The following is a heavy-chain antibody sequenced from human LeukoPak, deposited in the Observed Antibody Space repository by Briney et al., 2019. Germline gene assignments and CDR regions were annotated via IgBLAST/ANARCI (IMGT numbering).Heavy chain of an antibody. CDR3: ARSTVVVPAAIDY. J-gene: IGHJ4*02. CDR1: GFTFSSYS. CDR2: ISGSSSYI. Sequence: GGSLRLSCAASGFTFSSYSMNWVRQAPGKGLEWVSSISGSSSYIYYADSVKGRFTISRDNAKNSLYLQMNSLRAEDTAVYYCARSTVVVPAAIDYWGQGTLVTVSS. D-gene: IGHD2-2*01. V-gene: IGHV3-21*01.